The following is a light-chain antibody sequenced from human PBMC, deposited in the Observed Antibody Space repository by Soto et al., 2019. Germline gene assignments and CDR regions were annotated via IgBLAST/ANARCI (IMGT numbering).Light chain of an antibody. J-gene: IGLJ1*01. CDR3: HVWDGNSVHYV. CDR2: DDT. CDR1: NIGGKT. V-gene: IGLV3-21*02. Sequence: SYELTQPPSQSVAPGQTARITCGENNIGGKTVHWYQQKPGQAPVLVIYDDTDRPSGIPERFSGSNSGNTATLTISRVEAGDEADYYCHVWDGNSVHYVFGTGTKVTVL.